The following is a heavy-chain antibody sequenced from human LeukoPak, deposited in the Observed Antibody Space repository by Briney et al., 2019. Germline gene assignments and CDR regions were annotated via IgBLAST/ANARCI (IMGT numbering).Heavy chain of an antibody. J-gene: IGHJ5*02. CDR2: INPNSGVT. D-gene: IGHD6-19*01. CDR3: ARVTRSRQGAGPGNWFDP. CDR1: GYTFIAYY. Sequence: ASVKVSCKTSGYTFIAYYIHWVRQAPGQGLEWMARINPNSGVTKFAQKFQGRVTMSRDTSISTAYMELSRLRSDDTAVYYCARVTRSRQGAGPGNWFDPWGQGTLVTVSS. V-gene: IGHV1-2*02.